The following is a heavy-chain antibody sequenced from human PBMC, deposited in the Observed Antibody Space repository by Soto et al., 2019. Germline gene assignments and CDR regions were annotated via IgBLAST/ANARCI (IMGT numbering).Heavy chain of an antibody. CDR1: GGSISSGGYS. CDR2: IYHSGST. CDR3: AHSSQLWNDY. V-gene: IGHV4-30-2*01. Sequence: PSETLSLTCAVSGGSISSGGYSWSWIRQPPGKGLEWIGYIYHSGSTYYNPSLKSRVTISVDRSKNQFSLKLSSVTAADTAVYYCAHSSQLWNDYWGQGTLVTVSS. J-gene: IGHJ4*02. D-gene: IGHD5-18*01.